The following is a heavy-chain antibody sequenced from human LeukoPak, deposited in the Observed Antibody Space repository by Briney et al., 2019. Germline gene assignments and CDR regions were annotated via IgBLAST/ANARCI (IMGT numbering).Heavy chain of an antibody. CDR3: ASLNDYGDYAYYYYGMDV. J-gene: IGHJ6*02. CDR2: IIPILGIA. D-gene: IGHD4-17*01. CDR1: GGTFSSYA. V-gene: IGHV1-69*04. Sequence: GASVKVSCKASGGTFSSYAISWVRQAPGQGLEWMGRIIPILGIANYAQKFQGRVTITADKSTSTAYMELSSLRSEDTAVYYCASLNDYGDYAYYYYGMDVWGQGTTVTVSS.